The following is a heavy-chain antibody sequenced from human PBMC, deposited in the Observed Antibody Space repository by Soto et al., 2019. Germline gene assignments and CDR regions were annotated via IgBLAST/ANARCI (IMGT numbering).Heavy chain of an antibody. J-gene: IGHJ5*02. CDR3: ATDLASGSYNGRYRWFDP. CDR1: GYTLTELS. V-gene: IGHV1-24*01. CDR2: FDPEDGET. D-gene: IGHD1-26*01. Sequence: GASVKVSCKVSGYTLTELSMHWVRQAPGKGLEWMGGFDPEDGETIYAQKFQGRVTMTEDTSTDTAYMELSSLRSEDTAVYYCATDLASGSYNGRYRWFDPWGQGTLVTVSS.